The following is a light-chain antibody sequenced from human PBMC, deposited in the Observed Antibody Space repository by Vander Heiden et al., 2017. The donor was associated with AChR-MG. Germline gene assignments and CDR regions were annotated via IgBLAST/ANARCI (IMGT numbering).Light chain of an antibody. CDR1: SGEASGYNY. V-gene: IGLV2-11*01. CDR2: DVS. CDR3: CAYAGSYTLV. Sequence: SALTQPRSVSGSPGHSVTISAAGTSGEASGYNYVAWYQQHPGKAPKLMIYDVSKRPSEVPDRFSGSKAGNTASLTSSALRAEDGAEYYGCAYAGSYTLVFGGGTKLTVL. J-gene: IGLJ3*02.